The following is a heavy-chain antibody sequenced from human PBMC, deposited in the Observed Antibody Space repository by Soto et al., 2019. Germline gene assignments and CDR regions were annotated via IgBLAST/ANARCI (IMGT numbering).Heavy chain of an antibody. CDR3: ATDDVDTAMPYGMDV. V-gene: IGHV1-69*12. CDR1: GGTFSSYA. D-gene: IGHD5-18*01. Sequence: QVQVVQSGAEVTKPGSSVKVSCKASGGTFSSYAISWVRKAPGRGLEWMGGIIPIFGTANYAQKFQGRVTITADEATSTATMELSSLRSEDTAVYYCATDDVDTAMPYGMDVWGQGTTVTVSS. J-gene: IGHJ6*02. CDR2: IIPIFGTA.